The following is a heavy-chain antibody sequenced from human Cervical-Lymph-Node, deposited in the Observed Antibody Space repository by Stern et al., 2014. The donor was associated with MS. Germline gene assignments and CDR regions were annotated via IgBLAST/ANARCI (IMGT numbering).Heavy chain of an antibody. V-gene: IGHV4-39*01. CDR2: FSYSGAT. J-gene: IGHJ4*02. CDR1: DDSYSSSDY. D-gene: IGHD3-16*01. CDR3: ARRQPRREAYDY. Sequence: HLQLQESGPGLVKPSETLSLTCIVSDDSYSSSDYWGWIRQPPGKGLEWIGSFSYSGATYYSPSLTSRVTIFVDTSKRQFSLKLSSVSAADTAVYYCARRQPRREAYDYWGQGTQVTVSS.